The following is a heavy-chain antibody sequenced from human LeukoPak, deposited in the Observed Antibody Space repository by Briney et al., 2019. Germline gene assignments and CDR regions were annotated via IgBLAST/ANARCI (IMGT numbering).Heavy chain of an antibody. D-gene: IGHD3-22*01. CDR2: IYHSGST. J-gene: IGHJ4*02. CDR3: ARTHYYDSSGYYYVPYYFDY. CDR1: GGSISSGGYS. V-gene: IGHV4-30-2*01. Sequence: SQTLSLTCAVCGGSISSGGYSWSWIRQPPGKGLEWFGYIYHSGSTYYNPSRKSRLTIAVDRCKNQFSLKLSSVAAAGTAVYYCARTHYYDSSGYYYVPYYFDYWGQGTLVTVSS.